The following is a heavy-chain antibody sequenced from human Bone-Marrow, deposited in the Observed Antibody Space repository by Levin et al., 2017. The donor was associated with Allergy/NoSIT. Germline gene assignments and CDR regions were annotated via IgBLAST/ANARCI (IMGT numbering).Heavy chain of an antibody. D-gene: IGHD6-19*01. CDR2: IYHSGST. CDR3: ARDVWDGSGRNWFDP. CDR1: GGSISSSNW. J-gene: IGHJ5*02. Sequence: PSETLSLTCAVSGGSISSSNWWSWVRQPPGKGLEWIGEIYHSGSTTYNPSLKSRVTISVDKSKNQFSLKLSSVTAADTAVYYCARDVWDGSGRNWFDPWGQGTLVTVSS. V-gene: IGHV4-4*02.